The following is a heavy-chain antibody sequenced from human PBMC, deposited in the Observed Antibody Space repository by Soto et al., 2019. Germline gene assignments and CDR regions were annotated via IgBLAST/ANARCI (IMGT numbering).Heavy chain of an antibody. V-gene: IGHV3-30-3*02. CDR1: GFTFSIYA. D-gene: IGHD1-26*01. Sequence: PGGSLRLSCAASGFTFSIYAMHWVRQAPGKGLEWVAVISYDGSNKKYADSVKGRFTISRDNSKNTLYLQMNSLRAEDTALYYCAKALVAATDAFDIWGQGTMVTVSS. J-gene: IGHJ3*02. CDR2: ISYDGSNK. CDR3: AKALVAATDAFDI.